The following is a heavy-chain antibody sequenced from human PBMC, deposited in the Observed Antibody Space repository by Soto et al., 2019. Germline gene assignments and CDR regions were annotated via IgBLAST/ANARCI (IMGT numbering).Heavy chain of an antibody. CDR1: GGSISSGGYS. Sequence: SETLSLTCTVSGGSISSGGYSWTWIRQSPGKGLEWIGYTYQSGSAYYNPSLKSRVTISVDRSKNQFSLNLTSVTAADTAVYYCARDYYGMDVWGPGITVTVS. J-gene: IGHJ6*02. CDR2: TYQSGSA. V-gene: IGHV4-30-2*06. CDR3: ARDYYGMDV.